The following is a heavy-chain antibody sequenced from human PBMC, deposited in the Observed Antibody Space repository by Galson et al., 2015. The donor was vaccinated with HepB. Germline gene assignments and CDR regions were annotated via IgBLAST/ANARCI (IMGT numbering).Heavy chain of an antibody. Sequence: SVKVSCKASGYIFTGYGIMWVRQAPGLGPEWMGWINTNTGESTSAQGFIGRFVFSSDTSVSTSYLQISSLKAEDSAVYYCTRDHLASGFDYWGQGTLVIVSS. J-gene: IGHJ4*02. CDR2: INTNTGES. V-gene: IGHV7-4-1*02. D-gene: IGHD7-27*01. CDR3: TRDHLASGFDY. CDR1: GYIFTGYG.